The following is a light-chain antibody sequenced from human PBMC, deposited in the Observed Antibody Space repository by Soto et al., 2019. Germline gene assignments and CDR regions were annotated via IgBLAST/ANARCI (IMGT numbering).Light chain of an antibody. J-gene: IGKJ1*01. Sequence: EIVLTQSPGTLSLSPGERATLSCRASQNVETNLAWYQQRPGQAPRLLIYAASTRAAGVPARFSGSGSGTDFALTITSLQSEDFAIYYCQQFNNWPRTLGQGTKVDI. V-gene: IGKV3-15*01. CDR1: QNVETN. CDR2: AAS. CDR3: QQFNNWPRT.